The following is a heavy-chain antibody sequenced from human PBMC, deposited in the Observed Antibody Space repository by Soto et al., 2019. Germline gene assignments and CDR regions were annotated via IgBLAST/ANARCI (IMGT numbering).Heavy chain of an antibody. CDR2: INWDGRIA. CDR1: GFIFDDFT. CDR3: PKDAGAAVEPPGD. J-gene: IGHJ4*01. D-gene: IGHD6-13*01. V-gene: IGHV3-43*01. Sequence: EVQLVESGGTVIQVGGSLRLSCAASGFIFDDFTMHWVRLVPGKGLQWVSYINWDGRIAMYADSVKGRFTISRDNTNKHLYMQMNSLRSDDTALYYCPKDAGAAVEPPGDWGHGTLVTVSS.